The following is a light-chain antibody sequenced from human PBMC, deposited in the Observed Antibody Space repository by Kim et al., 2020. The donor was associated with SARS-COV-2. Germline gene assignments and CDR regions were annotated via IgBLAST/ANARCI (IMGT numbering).Light chain of an antibody. J-gene: IGLJ1*01. CDR2: YDS. Sequence: SYELTQPPSVSVAPGKTARITCGGNNIGSKSVHWYQQKPGQAPVLVIYYDSDRPSGIPERFSGSNSGNTATLTISRVEAGDEADYYCQVWDSRRDQHYVF. CDR1: NIGSKS. V-gene: IGLV3-21*04. CDR3: QVWDSRRDQHYV.